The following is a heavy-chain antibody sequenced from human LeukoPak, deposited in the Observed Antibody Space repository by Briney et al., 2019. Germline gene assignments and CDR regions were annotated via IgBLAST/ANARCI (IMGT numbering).Heavy chain of an antibody. CDR1: GFTFSSYA. J-gene: IGHJ4*02. D-gene: IGHD5-18*01. V-gene: IGHV3-23*01. Sequence: SGGSLRLSCAASGFTFSSYAMSWVRQAPGKGLEWVSTISGSGGSTYYADSVKGRFTISRDNSKNTLYLQMNNLRAEDTAVYYCAKYLMIQVWLRGTQFDCWGQGTLVTVSS. CDR2: ISGSGGST. CDR3: AKYLMIQVWLRGTQFDC.